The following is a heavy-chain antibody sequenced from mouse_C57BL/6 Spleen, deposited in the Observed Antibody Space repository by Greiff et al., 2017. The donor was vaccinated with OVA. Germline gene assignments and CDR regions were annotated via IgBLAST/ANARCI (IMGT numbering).Heavy chain of an antibody. Sequence: QVQLQQSGPELVKPGASVKISCKASGYAFSSSWMNWVKQRPGKGLEWIGRIYPGDGDTNYNGKFKGKATLTADKSSSTAYMQLSSLTSEDSAVYFCANPITTVVAPYAMDYWGQGTSATVSS. D-gene: IGHD1-1*01. CDR3: ANPITTVVAPYAMDY. CDR2: IYPGDGDT. V-gene: IGHV1-82*01. CDR1: GYAFSSSW. J-gene: IGHJ4*01.